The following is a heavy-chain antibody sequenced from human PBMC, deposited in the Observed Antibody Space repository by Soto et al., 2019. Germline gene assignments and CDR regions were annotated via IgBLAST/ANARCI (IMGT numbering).Heavy chain of an antibody. D-gene: IGHD3-22*01. CDR2: IIPIFGTA. CDR1: GGTFSSYA. Sequence: GASVKVFCKASGGTFSSYAISWVRQAPGQGLEWMGGIIPIFGTANYAQKFQGRVTITADKSTSTAYMELSSLRSEDTAVYYCARTYRDSSGYCDYWGQGTLVTVSS. V-gene: IGHV1-69*06. CDR3: ARTYRDSSGYCDY. J-gene: IGHJ4*02.